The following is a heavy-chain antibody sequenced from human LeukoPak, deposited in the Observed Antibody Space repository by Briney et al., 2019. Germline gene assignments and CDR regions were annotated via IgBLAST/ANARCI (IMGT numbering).Heavy chain of an antibody. D-gene: IGHD3-10*01. Sequence: SETLSLTCTVSGVSISHYYWSWIRQPPGRALEWIAYTSYSGSTNYNPSLKSRVTISVDTSKNQFSLKLSSVTAADTAVYYCARLWDYYGSGYFDYWGQGTLVTVSS. V-gene: IGHV4-59*01. CDR2: TSYSGST. J-gene: IGHJ4*02. CDR1: GVSISHYY. CDR3: ARLWDYYGSGYFDY.